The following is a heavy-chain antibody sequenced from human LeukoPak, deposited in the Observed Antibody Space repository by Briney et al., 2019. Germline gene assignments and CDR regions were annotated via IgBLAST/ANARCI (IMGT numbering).Heavy chain of an antibody. D-gene: IGHD3-10*01. CDR2: INHSGST. V-gene: IGHV4-34*01. Sequence: SETLSLTCAVYCGSFSGYYWSWIRQPPGKVLEWSGEINHSGSTNYNPSLKSRVTISVDTSKNQFSLKLSSVTAADTAVYYCARGSITMVRAENAFDIWGQGKMVTVSS. J-gene: IGHJ3*02. CDR3: ARGSITMVRAENAFDI. CDR1: CGSFSGYY.